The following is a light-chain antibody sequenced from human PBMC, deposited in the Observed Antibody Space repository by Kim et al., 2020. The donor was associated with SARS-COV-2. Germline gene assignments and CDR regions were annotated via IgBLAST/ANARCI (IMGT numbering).Light chain of an antibody. CDR3: QQFCKRPLT. Sequence: EIVMTQSPATLSVSPGERVTLSCRASQTVDRNFALYQQKRGQPPTLLIYRASSRTTDITDRISGSGSGTEFILTIPSLRSEDSLNYYCQQFCKRPLTFGGGTKVDIK. V-gene: IGKV3-15*01. CDR2: RAS. J-gene: IGKJ4*01. CDR1: QTVDRN.